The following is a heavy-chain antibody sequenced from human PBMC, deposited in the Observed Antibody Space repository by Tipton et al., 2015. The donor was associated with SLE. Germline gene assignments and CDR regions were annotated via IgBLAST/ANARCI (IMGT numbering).Heavy chain of an antibody. V-gene: IGHV4-4*08. D-gene: IGHD3-16*01. CDR3: ARGGSVRGFSLYYFDY. J-gene: IGHJ4*02. Sequence: TLSLTCPVSGGSISSYYWSWIRQPPGKGLEWIGYIYTSGSPNYNPSLKSRVTISVDTSKNQFSLKLSSVTAADTAVYYCARGGSVRGFSLYYFDYWGQGTLVTVSS. CDR2: IYTSGSP. CDR1: GGSISSYY.